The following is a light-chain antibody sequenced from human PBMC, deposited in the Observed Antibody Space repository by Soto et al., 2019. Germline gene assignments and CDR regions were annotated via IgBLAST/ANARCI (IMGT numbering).Light chain of an antibody. Sequence: EIVLTQSPGTLSFSLGERATLSCRASQSVYDNYLAWYQQKPGQAPRLLMYGASTRASGTPDRFSGSGSGTDFTLTISRLEPEDFAVYYCQQYSNSPRTFGQGTKVEIK. V-gene: IGKV3-20*01. CDR2: GAS. CDR1: QSVYDNY. CDR3: QQYSNSPRT. J-gene: IGKJ1*01.